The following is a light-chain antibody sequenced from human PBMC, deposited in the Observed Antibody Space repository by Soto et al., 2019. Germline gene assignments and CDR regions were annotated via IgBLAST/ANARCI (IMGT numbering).Light chain of an antibody. J-gene: IGLJ2*01. CDR1: SSNVGTYDL. CDR3: CSFAVGAALV. V-gene: IGLV2-23*01. Sequence: QSALTQPASVSASPGQSITISWTGTSSNVGTYDLVSWYQHHPDKAPKLIIYEGTKRPSGISSRFSGSKSGNTASLTISGLQAEDDADYYCCSFAVGAALVFGGGTKVTVL. CDR2: EGT.